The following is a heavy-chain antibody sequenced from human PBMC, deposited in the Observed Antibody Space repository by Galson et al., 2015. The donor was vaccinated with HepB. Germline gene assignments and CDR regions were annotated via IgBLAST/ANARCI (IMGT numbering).Heavy chain of an antibody. CDR3: ARAEDSSGYFYYYYYMDV. V-gene: IGHV3-7*01. CDR2: IKQDGSEK. J-gene: IGHJ6*03. D-gene: IGHD3-22*01. CDR1: GFTFSSYW. Sequence: SLRLSCAASGFTFSSYWMSWVRQAPGKGLEWVANIKQDGSEKYYVDSVKGRFTISRDNAKNSLYLQMNSLRAEDTAVYYCARAEDSSGYFYYYYYMDVWGKGTTVTVSS.